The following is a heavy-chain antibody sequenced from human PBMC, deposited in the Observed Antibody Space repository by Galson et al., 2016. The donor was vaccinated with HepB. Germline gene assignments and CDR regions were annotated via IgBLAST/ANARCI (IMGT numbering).Heavy chain of an antibody. Sequence: SVTVSCKASGGTFDSYGFHCVRQAPGQGLEWMGGIIPRLGTPHYAQKFQGNITITADESTSTAFMELSSLRSEDTALYFCASAYDIPWSHSFDLWGQGTMVTVFS. CDR1: GGTFDSYG. V-gene: IGHV1-69*13. D-gene: IGHD4-23*01. CDR3: ASAYDIPWSHSFDL. J-gene: IGHJ3*01. CDR2: IIPRLGTP.